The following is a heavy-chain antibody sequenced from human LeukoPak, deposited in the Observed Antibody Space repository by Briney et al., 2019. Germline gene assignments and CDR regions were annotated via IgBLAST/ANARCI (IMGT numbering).Heavy chain of an antibody. CDR3: ARGDIVVVVAAYFDY. J-gene: IGHJ4*02. CDR1: GISVRSNY. V-gene: IGHV3-53*01. Sequence: GGSLRLSCAASGISVRSNYMNWVRQAPGTGLEWVSLISSGDDTDYADSVRGRFSISRDKSKNTLYLQMNSLRAEDTAVYYCARGDIVVVVAAYFDYWGQGTLVTVSS. CDR2: ISSGDDT. D-gene: IGHD2-15*01.